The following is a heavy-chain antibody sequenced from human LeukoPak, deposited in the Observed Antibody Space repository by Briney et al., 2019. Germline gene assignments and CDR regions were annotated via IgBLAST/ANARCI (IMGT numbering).Heavy chain of an antibody. CDR1: GFTFSDYY. J-gene: IGHJ4*02. CDR3: ARDDPDSNYMDY. Sequence: GGSLRLSCAVSGFTFSDYYMSWIRQAPGKGLEWVSYISSSGSTIYYADSVKGRFTISRDNAKNSLYLQMNSLRAEDTAVYYCARDDPDSNYMDYWGQGTLVTVSS. V-gene: IGHV3-11*01. CDR2: ISSSGSTI. D-gene: IGHD4-11*01.